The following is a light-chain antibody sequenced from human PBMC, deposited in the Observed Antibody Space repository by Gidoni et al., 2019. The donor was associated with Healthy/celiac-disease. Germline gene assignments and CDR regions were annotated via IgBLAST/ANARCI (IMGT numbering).Light chain of an antibody. CDR1: QNINNW. Sequence: DIQMPQSPSTLSASVGDRVTITCRASQNINNWLAWYQQKPGKAPKVLIFKASSLESGVPSRFGGSGSGTEFTLTISSLQPDDFATYYCQQYSSYSRTFGQGTKVEIK. J-gene: IGKJ1*01. CDR2: KAS. CDR3: QQYSSYSRT. V-gene: IGKV1-5*03.